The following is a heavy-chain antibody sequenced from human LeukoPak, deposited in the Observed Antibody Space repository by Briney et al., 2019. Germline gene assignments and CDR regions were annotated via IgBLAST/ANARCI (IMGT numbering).Heavy chain of an antibody. Sequence: SSETLSLTCTVSGGSISSGDYYWGWIRQPPGKGLEWIGYIYYSGSTYYNPSLKSRVTISVDTSKNQFSLKLSSVTAADTAVYYCARVETGSGYPYYFDYWGQGTLVTVSS. CDR1: GGSISSGDYY. CDR3: ARVETGSGYPYYFDY. V-gene: IGHV4-30-4*01. D-gene: IGHD3-22*01. J-gene: IGHJ4*02. CDR2: IYYSGST.